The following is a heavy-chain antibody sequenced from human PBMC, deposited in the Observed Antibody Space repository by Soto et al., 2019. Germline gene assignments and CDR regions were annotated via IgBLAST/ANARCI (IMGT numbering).Heavy chain of an antibody. CDR2: IYYSGGT. Sequence: QVQLQESGPGLVKPSQTLPLTCTVSGGSISNGDYYWSWIRQHPGKGLEWIGYIYYSGGTYYNPSLKGRVTISVDTSKKQFSLRLSSVTAADTAVYYCARGPVDTAMKYWYFDLWGRGTLVTVSS. CDR3: ARGPVDTAMKYWYFDL. J-gene: IGHJ2*01. CDR1: GGSISNGDYY. D-gene: IGHD5-18*01. V-gene: IGHV4-31*03.